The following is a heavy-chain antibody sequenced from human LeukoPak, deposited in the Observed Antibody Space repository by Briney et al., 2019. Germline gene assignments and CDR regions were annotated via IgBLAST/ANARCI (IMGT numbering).Heavy chain of an antibody. D-gene: IGHD2-15*01. CDR1: GFTLSDYW. CDR2: INIDGSET. J-gene: IGHJ4*02. Sequence: GGSLRLSCAASGFTLSDYWMHWVRQAPGKGLVWVSRINIDGSETDYADSVKGRFSISRDNSKNTLYLQMNSLRAEDTAVYYCARGGIVVLAVLDYWGQGTLVTVSS. CDR3: ARGGIVVLAVLDY. V-gene: IGHV3-74*01.